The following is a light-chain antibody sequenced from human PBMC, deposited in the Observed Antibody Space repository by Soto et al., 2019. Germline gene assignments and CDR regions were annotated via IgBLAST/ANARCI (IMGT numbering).Light chain of an antibody. Sequence: EILLTQSPGTLSLSPGERATLSCRASQSVSSSDLAWYQQKPGQAPRLIIYGASSRAAGIPDRFSGSGSGTEFTLTISSLQPEDFAVYSCLQYGSLLSFGHGTKVDIK. CDR3: LQYGSLLS. J-gene: IGKJ3*01. CDR2: GAS. V-gene: IGKV3-20*01. CDR1: QSVSSSD.